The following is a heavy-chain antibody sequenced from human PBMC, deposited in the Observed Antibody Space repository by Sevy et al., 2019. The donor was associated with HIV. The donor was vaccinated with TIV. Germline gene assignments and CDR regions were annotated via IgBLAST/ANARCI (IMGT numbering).Heavy chain of an antibody. CDR3: ARESYDFWTGPVDYDYGMDV. CDR1: GYTFSDSGYY. CDR2: INPKSGAT. J-gene: IGHJ6*02. D-gene: IGHD3-3*01. Sequence: ASVKVSSKASGYTFSDSGYYVHWVRQAPGQGLEWMGWINPKSGATNYARKFQGRFTMTRNTSVTNANMELNRLKSDDRAVDYGARESYDFWTGPVDYDYGMDVWGQGTTVTVSS. V-gene: IGHV1-2*02.